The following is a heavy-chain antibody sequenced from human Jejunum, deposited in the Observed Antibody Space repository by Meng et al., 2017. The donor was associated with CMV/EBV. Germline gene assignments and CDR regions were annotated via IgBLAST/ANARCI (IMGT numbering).Heavy chain of an antibody. CDR2: VLHVGNDK. V-gene: IGHV3-30*04. J-gene: IGHJ5*02. CDR1: FSPLA. D-gene: IGHD4-11*01. CDR3: ASALFPTTTVGGTLCPAS. Sequence: FSPLAMPSVRPAPGQGRGWVALVLHVGNDKYYADSAKGRFTISRDDSRNTLYLQMSSLRAEDTAVYYCASALFPTTTVGGTLCPASWGQGTLVTVSS.